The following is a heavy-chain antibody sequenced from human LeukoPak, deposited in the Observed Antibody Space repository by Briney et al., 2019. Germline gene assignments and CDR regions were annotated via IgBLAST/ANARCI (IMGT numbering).Heavy chain of an antibody. V-gene: IGHV1-46*01. Sequence: ASVKVSCKAFGYTFTSNYMHWVPQAPGQGPEWMGVISPSGGSTTYAQKFQGRVTLTRDMSTSTDYLELSSLRSEDTAVYYCARDLTHRRNYDNSGYQIVPAFWGQGTLVTVSS. CDR2: ISPSGGST. CDR3: ARDLTHRRNYDNSGYQIVPAF. J-gene: IGHJ4*02. D-gene: IGHD3-22*01. CDR1: GYTFTSNY.